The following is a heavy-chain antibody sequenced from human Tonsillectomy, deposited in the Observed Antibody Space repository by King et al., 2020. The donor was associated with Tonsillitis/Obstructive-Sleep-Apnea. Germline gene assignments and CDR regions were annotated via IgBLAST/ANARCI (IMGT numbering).Heavy chain of an antibody. Sequence: VQLVQSGAEVKKPGASVKVSCKASGYTFTGNYIHWVRQAPGQGLEWVGRINPNSGDTIYAQKFQGRVTMTRDTSITTAYMELSRLRSDDTAVYYCARHYYGSSFNYYYMDVWAKGTTVTVSS. J-gene: IGHJ6*03. D-gene: IGHD6-6*01. CDR2: INPNSGDT. V-gene: IGHV1-2*06. CDR1: GYTFTGNY. CDR3: ARHYYGSSFNYYYMDV.